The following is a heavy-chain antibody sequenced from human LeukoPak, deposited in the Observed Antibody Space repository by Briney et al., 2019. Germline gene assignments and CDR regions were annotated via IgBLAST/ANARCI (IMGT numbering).Heavy chain of an antibody. CDR2: IKQDGSEK. V-gene: IGHV3-7*01. D-gene: IGHD3-22*01. CDR1: GFTFSSYW. Sequence: GGSLRLSCAASGFTFSSYWMSWVRQAPGKGLEWVANIKQDGSEKYYVDSVKGRFTISRDYAKNSLYLQMNSLRAEDTAVYYCARDHYYDSSGYLSWGQGTLVTVSS. J-gene: IGHJ4*02. CDR3: ARDHYYDSSGYLS.